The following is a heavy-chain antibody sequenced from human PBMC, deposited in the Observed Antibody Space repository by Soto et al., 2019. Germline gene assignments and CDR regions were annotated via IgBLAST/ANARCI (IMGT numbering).Heavy chain of an antibody. D-gene: IGHD4-4*01. V-gene: IGHV3-23*01. CDR1: GFTFSSYS. CDR3: AKPTVTDLFVGEPAYYFDY. CDR2: ISGSGGST. J-gene: IGHJ4*02. Sequence: PGGSLRLSCAASGFTFSSYSMSWVRQAPGKGLEWVSAISGSGGSTYYADSVKGRFTISRDNSKNTLYLQMNSLRAEDTAVYYCAKPTVTDLFVGEPAYYFDYWGQGTLVTVSS.